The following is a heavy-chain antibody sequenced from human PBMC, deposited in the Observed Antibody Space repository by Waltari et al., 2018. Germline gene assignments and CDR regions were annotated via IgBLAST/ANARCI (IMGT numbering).Heavy chain of an antibody. CDR3: ARNTAPRIGDFFGAVDS. CDR1: GLTFPHSE. D-gene: IGHD3-10*01. V-gene: IGHV3-48*03. Sequence: EVQLVESGGGLVQPGGSLRLSCATSGLTFPHSEMRGVRPAPGKGPEWISYMSGSGNTIHYAASVRGRFTISRDNAKNSVYLQMNSLKAEDTAIYYCARNTAPRIGDFFGAVDSWGQGSLVSVSS. CDR2: MSGSGNTI. J-gene: IGHJ4*02.